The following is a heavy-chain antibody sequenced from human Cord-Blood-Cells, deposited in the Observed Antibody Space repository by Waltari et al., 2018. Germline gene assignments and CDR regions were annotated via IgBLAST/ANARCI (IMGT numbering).Heavy chain of an antibody. CDR3: ASRHCSSTSCYLYNWFDP. CDR1: GGPISSSNW. V-gene: IGHV4-4*02. D-gene: IGHD2-2*01. CDR2: IYQNGGT. J-gene: IGHJ5*02. Sequence: QVQLQESGPGLVKPSGTLSLTCAVSGGPISSSNWWSWVRQPPGRGLEWIGEIYQNGGTNYNPPLKGRVTISVDKSKNQFSLKLSSVTAADTAVYYCASRHCSSTSCYLYNWFDPWGQGTLVTVSS.